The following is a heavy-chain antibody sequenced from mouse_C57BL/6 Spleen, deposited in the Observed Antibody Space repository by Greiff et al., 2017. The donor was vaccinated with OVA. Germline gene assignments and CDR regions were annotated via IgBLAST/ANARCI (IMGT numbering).Heavy chain of an antibody. CDR1: GYTFTSYW. D-gene: IGHD1-1*01. J-gene: IGHJ2*01. CDR3: AAPLYYGSSYDYFDY. Sequence: QVQLQRPGTELVKPGASVKLSCKASGYTFTSYWMHWVKQRPGQGLEWIGNINPSNGGTNYNEKFKSKATLTVDKSSSTAYMQLSSLTSEDSAVYYCAAPLYYGSSYDYFDYWGQGTTLTVSS. V-gene: IGHV1-53*01. CDR2: INPSNGGT.